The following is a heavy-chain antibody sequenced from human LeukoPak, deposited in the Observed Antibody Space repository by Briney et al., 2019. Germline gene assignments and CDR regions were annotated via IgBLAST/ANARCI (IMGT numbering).Heavy chain of an antibody. D-gene: IGHD2-2*01. V-gene: IGHV4-31*03. CDR1: GGSISSGGYY. CDR2: IYYSGST. CDR3: ARGRWNVPVTIHNWFDS. Sequence: SETLSLTCTVSGGSISSGGYYWSWIRQHPGKGLEWIGYIYYSGSTYYNPSLKSRVTISVDTSKNQFSLKLSSVTAADTAVYYCARGRWNVPVTIHNWFDSWGQGTLVTVSS. J-gene: IGHJ5*01.